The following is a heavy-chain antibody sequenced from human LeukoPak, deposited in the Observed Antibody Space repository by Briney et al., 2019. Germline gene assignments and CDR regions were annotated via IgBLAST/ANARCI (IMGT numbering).Heavy chain of an antibody. D-gene: IGHD3-10*01. CDR2: ISSSSSYI. J-gene: IGHJ4*02. CDR1: GFTFSDYY. V-gene: IGHV3-11*06. Sequence: GGSLRLSCAASGFTFSDYYMSWIRQAPGKGLEWVSSISSSSSYIYYADSVKGRFTISRDNAKNSLYLQMNSLRAEDTAVYYCAREISGSCFDYWGQGTLVTVSS. CDR3: AREISGSCFDY.